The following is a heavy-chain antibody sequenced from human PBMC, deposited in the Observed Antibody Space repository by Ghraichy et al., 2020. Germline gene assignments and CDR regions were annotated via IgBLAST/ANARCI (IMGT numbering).Heavy chain of an antibody. V-gene: IGHV1-2*02. CDR3: ASSIVVVPATFSWFDP. CDR1: GYTFAGYN. J-gene: IGHJ5*02. D-gene: IGHD2-2*01. Sequence: ASVKVSCKASGYTFAGYNMHWVRQAPGQGLEWMGWINPNSGGTNYAQKFQGRVTMTRDTSISTAYMELIRLRSDDTAVYYCASSIVVVPATFSWFDPWGQGTLVTVSS. CDR2: INPNSGGT.